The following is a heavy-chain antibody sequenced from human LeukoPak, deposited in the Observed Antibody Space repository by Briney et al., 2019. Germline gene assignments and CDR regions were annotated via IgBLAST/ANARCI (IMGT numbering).Heavy chain of an antibody. CDR1: GFTFSSYS. CDR2: ISGSGGST. CDR3: AKEEIRQQLPTGY. V-gene: IGHV3-23*01. J-gene: IGHJ4*02. Sequence: GGSLRLSCAASGFTFSSYSMNWVRQAPGKGLEWVSAISGSGGSTYYADSVKGRFTISRDNSKNTLYLQMNSLRAEDTAVYYCAKEEIRQQLPTGYWGQGTLVTVSS. D-gene: IGHD6-13*01.